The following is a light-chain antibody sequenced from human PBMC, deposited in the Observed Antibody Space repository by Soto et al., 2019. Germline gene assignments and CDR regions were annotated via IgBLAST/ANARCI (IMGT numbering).Light chain of an antibody. CDR1: SRDVGGYNY. J-gene: IGLJ1*01. Sequence: QSALTQPASVSVSPGQSITISCTGTSRDVGGYNYVSWYQQHPGKAPKLMIYDVSNRPSGVSNRFSGSKSGNTASLTISGLQAEDEADYYCSSYTSSSSWVFGTGTKVTVL. V-gene: IGLV2-14*01. CDR3: SSYTSSSSWV. CDR2: DVS.